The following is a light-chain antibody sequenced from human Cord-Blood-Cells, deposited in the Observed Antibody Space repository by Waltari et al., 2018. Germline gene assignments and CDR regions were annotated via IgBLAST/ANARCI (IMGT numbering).Light chain of an antibody. CDR2: DAS. J-gene: IGKJ4*01. V-gene: IGKV1-33*01. CDR1: QDISNY. Sequence: DIQMTQSPSSLSASVGDRVPITCQASQDISNYLNWYQQKPGKAPKLLIYDASNLETGVPSRFSGSGSGTDFTFTISSQQPEDIATYYCQQYDNLPLTVGGGTKVEIK. CDR3: QQYDNLPLT.